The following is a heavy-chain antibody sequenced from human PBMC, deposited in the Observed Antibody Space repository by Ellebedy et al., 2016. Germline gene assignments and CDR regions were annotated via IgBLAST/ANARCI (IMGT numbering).Heavy chain of an antibody. CDR3: ARDSDIVVVPAAMENGMDV. D-gene: IGHD2-2*01. CDR2: IWYDGSNK. CDR1: GFTFSSYG. V-gene: IGHV3-33*01. J-gene: IGHJ6*02. Sequence: GGSLRLSCAASGFTFSSYGMHWVRQAPGKGLEWVAVIWYDGSNKYYADSVKGRFTISRDNSKNTLYLQMNSLRAEDTAVYYCARDSDIVVVPAAMENGMDVWGQGTTVTVSS.